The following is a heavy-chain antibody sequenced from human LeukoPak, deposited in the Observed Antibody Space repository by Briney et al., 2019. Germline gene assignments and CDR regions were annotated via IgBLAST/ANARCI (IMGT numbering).Heavy chain of an antibody. J-gene: IGHJ3*02. CDR3: ARDYLTYYDFWSGAPSWAFDI. CDR1: GGSISSYY. Sequence: SETLSLTCTVSGGSISSYYWSWIRQPAGKGLEWIGRIYTSGSTNYNPSLKSRVTMSVDTSKNQFSLKLSSVTAADTAVYYCARDYLTYYDFWSGAPSWAFDIWGQGTMVTVSS. V-gene: IGHV4-4*07. CDR2: IYTSGST. D-gene: IGHD3-3*01.